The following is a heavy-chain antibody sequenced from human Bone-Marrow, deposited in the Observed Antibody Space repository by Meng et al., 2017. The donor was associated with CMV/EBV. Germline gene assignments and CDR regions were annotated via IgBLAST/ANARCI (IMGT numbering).Heavy chain of an antibody. Sequence: ASVKVSCKASGYTFTGYYMHWVRQAPGQGLEWMGWINPNSGGTNYAQKFQGRVTMTRDTSISTAYMELSRLRSNDTAVYYCARALIVVVPAAMGDWGQGTLVTFAS. V-gene: IGHV1-2*02. CDR2: INPNSGGT. D-gene: IGHD2-2*01. J-gene: IGHJ4*02. CDR1: GYTFTGYY. CDR3: ARALIVVVPAAMGD.